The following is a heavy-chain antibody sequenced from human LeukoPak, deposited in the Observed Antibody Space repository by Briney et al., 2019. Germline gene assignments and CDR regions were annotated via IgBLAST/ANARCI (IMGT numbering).Heavy chain of an antibody. CDR1: GFTFSSYS. CDR2: ISSSSSYI. D-gene: IGHD3-22*01. CDR3: ARDRSPLYYYDSSGHFDY. J-gene: IGHJ4*02. Sequence: YPGGSLRLSCAASGFTFSSYSMNWVRQAPGKGLEWVSFISSSSSYIYYADSVKGRFTISRDNAKNSLYLQMNSLRAEDTAVYYCARDRSPLYYYDSSGHFDYWGQGTLVTVSS. V-gene: IGHV3-21*01.